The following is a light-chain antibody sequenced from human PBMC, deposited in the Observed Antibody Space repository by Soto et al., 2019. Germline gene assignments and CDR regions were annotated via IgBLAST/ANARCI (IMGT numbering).Light chain of an antibody. V-gene: IGKV3-11*01. CDR3: QQRSNWPLT. J-gene: IGKJ3*01. CDR1: QSVSSY. Sequence: EIVLTQSPATLSLSPGERATLSCRASQSVSSYLAWYQQKPGQAPRLLIYDASNRATGIPARFSGSGSGTDFTLTIRSLEPADFAVYYCQQRSNWPLTFGPGTKVDIK. CDR2: DAS.